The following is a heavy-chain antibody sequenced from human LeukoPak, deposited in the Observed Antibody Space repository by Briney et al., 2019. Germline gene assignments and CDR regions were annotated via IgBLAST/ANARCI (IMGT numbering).Heavy chain of an antibody. V-gene: IGHV3-23*01. CDR1: GFSFKNVW. CDR2: ISGSGGST. CDR3: AKGEDSSGYHRPFDY. D-gene: IGHD3-22*01. J-gene: IGHJ4*02. Sequence: GGSLRLSCAASGFSFKNVWMSWVRQAPGKGLEWVSAISGSGGSTYYADSVKGRFTISRDNSKNTLYLQMNSLRAEDTAVYYCAKGEDSSGYHRPFDYWGQGTLVTVSS.